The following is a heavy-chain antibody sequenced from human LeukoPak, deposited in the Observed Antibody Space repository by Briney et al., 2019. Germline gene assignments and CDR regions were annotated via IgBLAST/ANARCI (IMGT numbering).Heavy chain of an antibody. CDR3: ARVSIFGVLPDY. CDR1: GFTFSDYY. Sequence: GGSLRLSCAASGFTFSDYYMSWVRQAPGKGLEWVSVIYSGGSTYYADSVKGRFTISRDNSKNTLYLQMNSLKAEDTAVYYCARVSIFGVLPDYWGQGTLVTVSS. V-gene: IGHV3-66*02. J-gene: IGHJ4*02. D-gene: IGHD3-3*01. CDR2: IYSGGST.